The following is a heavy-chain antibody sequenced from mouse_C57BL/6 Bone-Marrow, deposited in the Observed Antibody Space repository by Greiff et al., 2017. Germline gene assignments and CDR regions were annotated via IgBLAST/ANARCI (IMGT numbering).Heavy chain of an antibody. D-gene: IGHD1-1*01. CDR3: ARNYGSSPYYFDY. V-gene: IGHV5-17*01. CDR1: GFTFSDYG. CDR2: ISSGSSTI. Sequence: DVKLVESGGGLVKPGGSLKLSCAASGFTFSDYGMHWVRQAPEKGLEWVAYISSGSSTIYYADTVKGRFTISRDNAKNTLFLQMTSLRSEDTAMYYCARNYGSSPYYFDYWGQGTTLTVSS. J-gene: IGHJ2*01.